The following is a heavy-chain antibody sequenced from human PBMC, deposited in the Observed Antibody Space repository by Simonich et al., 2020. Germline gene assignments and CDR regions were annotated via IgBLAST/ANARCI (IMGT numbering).Heavy chain of an antibody. CDR2: IKPYSSGT. V-gene: IGHV1-2*02. Sequence: QVQLVQSGAEVKKPGASVKVSCKASGYTFTGYYMHWGRQAPGQGLGWMGWIKPYSSGTNYAQKCQGRVTMTRDTSISTAYMELSRLRSDDTAVYYCASSKRGYNWNDFDYWGQGTLVTVSS. CDR3: ASSKRGYNWNDFDY. D-gene: IGHD1-1*01. CDR1: GYTFTGYY. J-gene: IGHJ4*02.